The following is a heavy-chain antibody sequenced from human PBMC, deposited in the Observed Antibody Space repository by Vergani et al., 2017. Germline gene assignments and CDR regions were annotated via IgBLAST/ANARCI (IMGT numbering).Heavy chain of an antibody. Sequence: QVQLVQSGAEVKKPGSSVKVSCKASGGTFSSYAISWVRQAPGQGLEWMGRIIPIVGTANYAQKFQGRVTITADESTSTAYIELSSRRSEDTAVYYCARDRSGRSGDYDVDYWGEGTLVTVSS. CDR3: ARDRSGRSGDYDVDY. CDR2: IIPIVGTA. J-gene: IGHJ4*02. D-gene: IGHD4-17*01. CDR1: GGTFSSYA. V-gene: IGHV1-69*11.